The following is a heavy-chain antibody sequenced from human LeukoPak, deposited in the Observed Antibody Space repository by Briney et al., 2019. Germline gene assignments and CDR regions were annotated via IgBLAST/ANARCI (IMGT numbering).Heavy chain of an antibody. D-gene: IGHD6-6*01. Sequence: GESLKISCKDFGYSFTNYWVGWVRQMPGKGLEWMGIIYPGDSDTRYSPSFQGQVTISADKSISTAYLQWSSLKAADTAIYYCARLSDNSSTGFDYWGQGTLVTVSS. CDR1: GYSFTNYW. CDR3: ARLSDNSSTGFDY. V-gene: IGHV5-51*01. J-gene: IGHJ4*02. CDR2: IYPGDSDT.